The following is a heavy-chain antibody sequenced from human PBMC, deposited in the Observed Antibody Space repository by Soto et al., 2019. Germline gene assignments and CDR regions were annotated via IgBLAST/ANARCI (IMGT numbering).Heavy chain of an antibody. CDR3: AKALDLLITMVRGVGPFDY. CDR1: GFTFSSYG. Sequence: QVQLVESGGGVVQPGRSLRLSCAASGFTFSSYGMHWVRQAPGKGLEWVAVISYDGSNKYYADSVKGRFTISRDNSKNTLYLQMNSLRAEDTAVHYCAKALDLLITMVRGVGPFDYWGQGTLVTVSS. CDR2: ISYDGSNK. J-gene: IGHJ4*02. D-gene: IGHD3-10*01. V-gene: IGHV3-30*18.